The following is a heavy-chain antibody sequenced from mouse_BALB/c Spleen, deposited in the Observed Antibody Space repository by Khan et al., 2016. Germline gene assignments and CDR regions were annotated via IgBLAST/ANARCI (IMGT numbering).Heavy chain of an antibody. CDR2: INSDGSAI. Sequence: EVELVETGGGLVQPGGSRGLSCEGSGFTFSGFWMSWVRQTPGKTLEWLGDINSDGSAINYAPSIKDRFTIFRDNDKSTLYLQMSNVRSEDTATYFCMRYDGYYWYFDVWGAGTTVTVSS. V-gene: IGHV11-2*02. CDR3: MRYDGYYWYFDV. CDR1: GFTFSGFW. D-gene: IGHD2-3*01. J-gene: IGHJ1*01.